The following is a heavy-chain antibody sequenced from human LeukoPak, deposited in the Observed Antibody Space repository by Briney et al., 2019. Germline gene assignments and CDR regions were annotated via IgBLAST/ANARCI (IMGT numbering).Heavy chain of an antibody. CDR3: ARRDNWKHAFDI. D-gene: IGHD1-20*01. Sequence: GGSLRLSCAASGFTVSSNYMSWVRQAPGKGLEWVSVIYSGGSTYYADSVKGRFTISRDNSKNTLYLQMNSLRAEDTAVYYCARRDNWKHAFDIWGQGTMVTVSS. V-gene: IGHV3-53*01. CDR2: IYSGGST. J-gene: IGHJ3*02. CDR1: GFTVSSNY.